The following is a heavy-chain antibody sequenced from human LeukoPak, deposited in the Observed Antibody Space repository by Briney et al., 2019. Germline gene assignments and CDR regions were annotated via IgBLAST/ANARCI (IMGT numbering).Heavy chain of an antibody. J-gene: IGHJ4*02. CDR3: ARDLLYYDILTGYW. CDR1: GFTFSSYG. Sequence: LPGGSLRLSCAASGFTFSSYGMHWVRQAPGKGLEWVAVISYDGSNKYYADSVKGRFTISRDNSKNTLYLQMNSLRAEDTAVYYCARDLLYYDILTGYWWGQGTLVTVSS. CDR2: ISYDGSNK. D-gene: IGHD3-9*01. V-gene: IGHV3-30*03.